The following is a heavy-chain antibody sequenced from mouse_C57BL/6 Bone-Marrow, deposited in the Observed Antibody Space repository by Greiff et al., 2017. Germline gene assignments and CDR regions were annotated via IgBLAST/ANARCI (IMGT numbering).Heavy chain of an antibody. CDR1: GFTFSDYG. CDR3: ARGAGTAWFAY. Sequence: EVMLVESGGGLVQPGGSLKLSCAASGFTFSDYGMAWVRQAPRKGPEWVAFISNLAYSIYYADTVTGRFTISRENAKNTLYLEMSSLRSEDTAMYYCARGAGTAWFAYWGQGTLVTVSA. V-gene: IGHV5-15*01. D-gene: IGHD4-1*01. CDR2: ISNLAYSI. J-gene: IGHJ3*01.